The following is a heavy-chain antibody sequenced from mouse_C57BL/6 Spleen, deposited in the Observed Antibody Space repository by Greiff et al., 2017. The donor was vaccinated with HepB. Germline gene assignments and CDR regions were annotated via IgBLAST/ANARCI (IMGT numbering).Heavy chain of an antibody. CDR1: GFNIKDYY. Sequence: EVQLQQSGAELVKPGASVKLSCTASGFNIKDYYMHWVKQRTEQGLEWIGRIDPEDGETKYDPKFQGKATITADTSSNTAYLQLSSLTSEDTAVYYCARTTVVSYYFDYWGQGTTLTVSS. V-gene: IGHV14-2*01. CDR3: ARTTVVSYYFDY. J-gene: IGHJ2*01. D-gene: IGHD1-1*01. CDR2: IDPEDGET.